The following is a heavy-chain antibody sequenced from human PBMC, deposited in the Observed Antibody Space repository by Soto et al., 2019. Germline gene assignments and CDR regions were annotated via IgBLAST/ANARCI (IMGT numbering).Heavy chain of an antibody. Sequence: ASVKVSSKASGYTFTSYDINWVRQSTGQGLEWMGWMNPNSGNTGYAQKFQGRVTMTRNTSISTAYLQWNSLQASDTATYYCTKGAERTVQRFLDWVCGHWGQGTPVTVS. CDR3: TKGAERTVQRFLDWVCGH. V-gene: IGHV1-8*01. D-gene: IGHD3-9*01. CDR1: GYTFTSYD. J-gene: IGHJ4*02. CDR2: MNPNSGNT.